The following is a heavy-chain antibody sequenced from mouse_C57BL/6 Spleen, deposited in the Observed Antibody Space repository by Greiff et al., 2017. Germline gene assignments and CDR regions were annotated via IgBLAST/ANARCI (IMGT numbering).Heavy chain of an antibody. CDR2: IYPGSGST. D-gene: IGHD2-5*01. CDR1: GYTFTSYW. V-gene: IGHV1-55*01. Sequence: QVHVKQSGAELVKPGASVKMSCKASGYTFTSYWITWVKQRPGQGLEWIGDIYPGSGSTNYNEKFKSKATLTVDTSSSTAYMQLSSLTSEDSAVYYCASQAYYSNYLAWFAYWGQGTLVTVSA. CDR3: ASQAYYSNYLAWFAY. J-gene: IGHJ3*01.